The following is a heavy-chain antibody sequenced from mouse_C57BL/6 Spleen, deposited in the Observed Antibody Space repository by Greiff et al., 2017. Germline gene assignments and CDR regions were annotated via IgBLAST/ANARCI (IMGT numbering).Heavy chain of an antibody. CDR2: INYDGSST. J-gene: IGHJ3*01. V-gene: IGHV5-16*01. CDR3: ARDDGYYPY. Sequence: EVMLVESEGGLVQPGSSMKLSCTASGFTFSDYYMAWVRQVPEKGLEWVANINYDGSSTYYLDSLKSRFIISRDNAKNILYLQMSSLKSEDTATYYCARDDGYYPYWGQGTLVTVSA. D-gene: IGHD2-3*01. CDR1: GFTFSDYY.